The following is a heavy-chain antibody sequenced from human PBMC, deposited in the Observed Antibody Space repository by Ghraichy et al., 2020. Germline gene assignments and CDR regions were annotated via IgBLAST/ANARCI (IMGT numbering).Heavy chain of an antibody. CDR2: IIPIFGTA. CDR3: ARETPYYDFWSGYDY. V-gene: IGHV1-69*13. D-gene: IGHD3-3*01. Sequence: SVKVSCKASGGTFSSYAISWVRQAPGQGLEWMGGIIPIFGTANYAQKFQGRVTITADESTSTAYMELSSLRSEDTAVYYCARETPYYDFWSGYDYWGQGTLVTVSS. CDR1: GGTFSSYA. J-gene: IGHJ4*02.